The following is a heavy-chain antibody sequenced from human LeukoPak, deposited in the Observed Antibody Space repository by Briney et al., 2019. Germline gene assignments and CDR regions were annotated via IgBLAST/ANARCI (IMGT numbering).Heavy chain of an antibody. CDR3: AKDLGFRVLGD. CDR1: GFTFSIYN. Sequence: GGSLRLSCAASGFTFSIYNMNWVRQAPGKGLEWVSYISSSTTIYYADSVKGRFTISRDNAKNSLYLQMNSLRTEDTAVYYCAKDLGFRVLGDWGQGTLVTVSS. CDR2: ISSSTTI. J-gene: IGHJ4*02. V-gene: IGHV3-69-1*01.